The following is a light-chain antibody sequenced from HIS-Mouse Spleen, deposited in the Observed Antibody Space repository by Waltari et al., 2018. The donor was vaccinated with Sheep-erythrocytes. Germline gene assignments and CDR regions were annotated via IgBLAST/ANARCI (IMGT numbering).Light chain of an antibody. CDR1: QSVSSSY. J-gene: IGKJ1*01. Sequence: EIVLTQSPGTLSLSPGERATLPCRASQSVSSSYLAWYQQKPGQAPRLLIEGASSRATGIPDRFSGSGSGTDFTLTISRLEPEDFAVYYCQQYGSSLRTFGQGTKVEIK. CDR2: GAS. CDR3: QQYGSSLRT. V-gene: IGKV3-20*01.